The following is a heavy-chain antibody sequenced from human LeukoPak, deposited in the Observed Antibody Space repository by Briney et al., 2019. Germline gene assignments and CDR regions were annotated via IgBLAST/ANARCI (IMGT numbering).Heavy chain of an antibody. V-gene: IGHV4-34*01. CDR2: INHSGTT. J-gene: IGHJ4*02. Sequence: SETLSLTCTISGGSISTYYWNWIRQPPGKGLEWIGEINHSGTTNYNPSLKNRVTMSVDTSKNQFSLKLNSVTAADTAVYYCARRGISYYSFDSWGQGTLVTVSS. D-gene: IGHD1-26*01. CDR1: GGSISTYY. CDR3: ARRGISYYSFDS.